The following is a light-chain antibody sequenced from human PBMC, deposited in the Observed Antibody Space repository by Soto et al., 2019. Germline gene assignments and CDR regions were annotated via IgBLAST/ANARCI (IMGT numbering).Light chain of an antibody. Sequence: QSVLSQPPSASGTPGQTVIISCSGSRSDIGSNFVNWYQHLPGTAPKLLIYNSNQRPSGVPYRFSGSKTGTSASLAISGLQSEDEADYYCAAWDDSLTGPVFGTGTKVTVL. V-gene: IGLV1-44*01. CDR1: RSDIGSNF. CDR2: NSN. J-gene: IGLJ1*01. CDR3: AAWDDSLTGPV.